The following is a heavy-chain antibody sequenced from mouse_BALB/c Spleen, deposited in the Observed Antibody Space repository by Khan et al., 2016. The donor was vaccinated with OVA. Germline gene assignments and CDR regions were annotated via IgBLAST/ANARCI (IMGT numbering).Heavy chain of an antibody. Sequence: EVELVESGGGLLQPGGSLKLSCAASGFTFGGYGMSWVRQTPDKRLELVATINSDGNTSYYPDSVEGRFTISRDNAMNTLYLQMSSLKSEDTAMYFCARIYYRYDEGFWYFDVGGAGTTVTVSS. D-gene: IGHD2-14*01. V-gene: IGHV5-6-3*01. CDR1: GFTFGGYG. CDR3: ARIYYRYDEGFWYFDV. J-gene: IGHJ1*01. CDR2: INSDGNTS.